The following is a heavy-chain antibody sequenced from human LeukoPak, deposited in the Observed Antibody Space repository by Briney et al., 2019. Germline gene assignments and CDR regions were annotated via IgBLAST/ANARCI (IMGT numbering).Heavy chain of an antibody. CDR2: IHHSGSF. Sequence: PSETLSLTCVLSGASINSDKWWTWVRQPAQKGLEWIGEIHHSGSFNYNPSLKSRVSISVDKSKNQFSLKVNSVTAADTVVYYCARKSTLNGSSWLFDPWGQGTLVTVSS. CDR3: ARKSTLNGSSWLFDP. V-gene: IGHV4/OR15-8*01. J-gene: IGHJ5*02. D-gene: IGHD6-13*01. CDR1: GASINSDKW.